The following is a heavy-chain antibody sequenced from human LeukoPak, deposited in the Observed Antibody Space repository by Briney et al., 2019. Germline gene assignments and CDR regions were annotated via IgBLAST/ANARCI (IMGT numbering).Heavy chain of an antibody. CDR1: GFTFSSYS. V-gene: IGHV3-23*01. CDR2: ISGSGGST. Sequence: PGGSLRLSCAASGFTFSSYSMSWVRQAPGKGLEWISAISGSGGSTYYADSVKGRFTISRDNSRNTVYLQLNSLSAEDTAMYYCAKGLNSLYDSSGYYYGNDAFEIWGQGTMVTVSS. J-gene: IGHJ3*02. CDR3: AKGLNSLYDSSGYYYGNDAFEI. D-gene: IGHD3-22*01.